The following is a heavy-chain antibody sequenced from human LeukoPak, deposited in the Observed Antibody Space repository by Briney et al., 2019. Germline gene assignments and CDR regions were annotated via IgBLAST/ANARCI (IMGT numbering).Heavy chain of an antibody. CDR1: GVSISSSNSY. D-gene: IGHD5-24*01. CDR3: ARGVTLGSRDEFDY. J-gene: IGHJ4*02. V-gene: IGHV4-39*01. Sequence: SETLSLTCTVSGVSISSSNSYWGWIRQPPGKGLEWIGSIYYSGNTYYNASLKSQVSISIDTSKNQFSLRLTSVTAADTAVYYCARGVTLGSRDEFDYWGQGTLVTVSS. CDR2: IYYSGNT.